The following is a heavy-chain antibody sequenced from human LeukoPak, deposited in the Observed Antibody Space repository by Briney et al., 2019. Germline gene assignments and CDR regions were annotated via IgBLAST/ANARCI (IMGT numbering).Heavy chain of an antibody. J-gene: IGHJ6*02. CDR2: IWYDGSHK. D-gene: IGHD2-15*01. CDR3: ARIDCSGGSCRPYAYYDMDV. CDR1: GFIFSVYG. Sequence: GGSLRLSCPASGFIFSVYGMHWVRQAPGKGLEWVAVIWYDGSHKYYTDSVKGRSTISRDNSKNTLYLQMNSLRAEDTAVYYCARIDCSGGSCRPYAYYDMDVWGQGTTVTVSS. V-gene: IGHV3-33*01.